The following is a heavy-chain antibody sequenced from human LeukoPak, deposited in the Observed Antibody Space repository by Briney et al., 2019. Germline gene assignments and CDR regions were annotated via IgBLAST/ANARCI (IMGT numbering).Heavy chain of an antibody. CDR3: AKDHGYSYGIDY. D-gene: IGHD5-18*01. CDR2: ISGDADST. V-gene: IGHV3-43*02. CDR1: GFTFNSFA. Sequence: GGSLRLSCAASGFTFNSFAMHWVRQAPGKDLEWVSLISGDADSTYYADSVKGRFTVSRDNRKNSLYPHMNSLTTEDTAFYYCAKDHGYSYGIDYWGQGTLVTVSS. J-gene: IGHJ4*02.